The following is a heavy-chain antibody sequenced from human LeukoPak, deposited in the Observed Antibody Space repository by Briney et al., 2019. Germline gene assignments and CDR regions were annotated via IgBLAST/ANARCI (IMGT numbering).Heavy chain of an antibody. Sequence: ASVKVSCKASGGTFSSYAISWVRQAPGQGPEWMGGIIPLFRTANYAQKFQGRVTITADKSTNTAFMELSSLRSEDTAMYYCATNYEILSGYPKNYCFHIWGEGTMVTVSS. CDR2: IIPLFRTA. CDR3: ATNYEILSGYPKNYCFHI. J-gene: IGHJ3*02. V-gene: IGHV1-69*06. D-gene: IGHD3-9*01. CDR1: GGTFSSYA.